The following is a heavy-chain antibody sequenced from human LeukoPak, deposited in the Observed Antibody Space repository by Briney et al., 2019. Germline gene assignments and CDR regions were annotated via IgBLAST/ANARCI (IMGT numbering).Heavy chain of an antibody. CDR3: ARVAAAGTGIFVNFYYSMDI. J-gene: IGHJ6*03. D-gene: IGHD6-13*01. Sequence: ASVKVSCKASGYTITSYDINWVRQATGQGLEWTGWMNPNSGNTGYAQKFQGRVTITRNTSISTAYMELSSLRSEDTAVYYCARVAAAGTGIFVNFYYSMDIWGKGTTVTISS. CDR2: MNPNSGNT. V-gene: IGHV1-8*03. CDR1: GYTITSYD.